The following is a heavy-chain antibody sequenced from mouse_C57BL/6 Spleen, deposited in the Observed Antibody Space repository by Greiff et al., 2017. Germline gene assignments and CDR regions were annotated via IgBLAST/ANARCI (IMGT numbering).Heavy chain of an antibody. Sequence: EVHLVESGGGLVKPGGSLKLSCAASGFTFSSYAMSWVRQTPEKRLEWVATISDGGSYTYYPDNVKGRVTISRDNAKNNLYLQMSHLKSEDTAMYYCARDDDYDFDYWGQGTTLTVSS. D-gene: IGHD2-4*01. CDR3: ARDDDYDFDY. CDR1: GFTFSSYA. V-gene: IGHV5-4*01. J-gene: IGHJ2*01. CDR2: ISDGGSYT.